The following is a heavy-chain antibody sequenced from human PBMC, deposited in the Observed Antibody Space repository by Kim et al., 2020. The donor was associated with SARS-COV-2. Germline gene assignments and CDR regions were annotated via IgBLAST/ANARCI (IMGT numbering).Heavy chain of an antibody. CDR2: ITWNSGRI. CDR1: GFTFDDYA. CDR3: AGWSYYGMDV. V-gene: IGHV3-9*01. J-gene: IGHJ6*02. Sequence: GGSLRLACAASGFTFDDYAMGWVRQAPGKGLEWVAGITWNSGRIGYADSVKGRFTISRDNAKNSLYLQMNSLRTEDTALYYCAGWSYYGMDVWGQGTTVTVSS. D-gene: IGHD6-19*01.